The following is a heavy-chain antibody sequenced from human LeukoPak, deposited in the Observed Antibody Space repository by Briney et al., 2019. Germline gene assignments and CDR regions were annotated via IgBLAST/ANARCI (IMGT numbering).Heavy chain of an antibody. CDR1: GGTFSSYA. CDR2: IIPIFGTA. CDR3: ARLTGRDGYNRGAFDI. D-gene: IGHD5-24*01. J-gene: IGHJ3*02. Sequence: SVKVSCKASGGTFSSYAISWVRQAPGQGLEWMGGIIPIFGTANYAQKFQGRVTITADKSTSTAYMELSSLRSEDTAVYYCARLTGRDGYNRGAFDIWGQGTMVTVSS. V-gene: IGHV1-69*06.